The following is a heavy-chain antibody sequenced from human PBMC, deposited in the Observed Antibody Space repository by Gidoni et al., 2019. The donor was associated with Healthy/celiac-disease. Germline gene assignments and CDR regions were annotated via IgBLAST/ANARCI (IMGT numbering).Heavy chain of an antibody. CDR3: ARGGYDYPDYFDY. Sequence: QVQLQESGPGLVKPSETLSLTCTVSVGSISSYYWRWIRQPAGKGLEWIGRIYTSGSTNYNPSRKSRVTMSVDTSKNQFSLKLSSVTAADTAVYYCARGGYDYPDYFDYWGQGTLVTVSS. CDR1: VGSISSYY. D-gene: IGHD5-12*01. J-gene: IGHJ4*02. V-gene: IGHV4-4*07. CDR2: IYTSGST.